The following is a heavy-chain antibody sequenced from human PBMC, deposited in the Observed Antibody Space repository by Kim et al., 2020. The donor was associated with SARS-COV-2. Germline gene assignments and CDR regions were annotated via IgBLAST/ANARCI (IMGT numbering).Heavy chain of an antibody. Sequence: ADSLKGRFTISRDNAKTSVYLQRNSLRDEDTAVYYCARDHVGNYDVAPDICGQGTVVTVSS. V-gene: IGHV3-11*06. D-gene: IGHD1-7*01. J-gene: IGHJ3*02. CDR3: ARDHVGNYDVAPDI.